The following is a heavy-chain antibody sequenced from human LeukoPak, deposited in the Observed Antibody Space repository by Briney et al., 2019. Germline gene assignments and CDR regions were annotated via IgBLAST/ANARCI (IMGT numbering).Heavy chain of an antibody. J-gene: IGHJ3*02. CDR3: ARPRGQQLAADAFDI. CDR1: GGSISSGGYY. CDR2: IYYSGST. Sequence: PSQTLSLTCTVSGGSISSGGYYWSWIRQHPGKGLEWIGYIYYSGSTNYNPSLKSRVTISVDTSKNQLSLKLSSVTAADTAVYYCARPRGQQLAADAFDIWGQGTMVTVSS. V-gene: IGHV4-61*08. D-gene: IGHD6-13*01.